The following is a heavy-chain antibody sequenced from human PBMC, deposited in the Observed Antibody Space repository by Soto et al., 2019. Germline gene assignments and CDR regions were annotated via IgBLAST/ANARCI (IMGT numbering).Heavy chain of an antibody. CDR1: GFTFSSYS. Sequence: EVQLVESGGGLVQPGGSLRLSCAASGFTFSSYSMNSVRQAPGKGLEWVSYISSSSSTIYYADSVKGRFTISRDNAKNSLYLQMNSLRAEDTAVYYCASHRRGDYGVTGYRGQGTLVTVSS. J-gene: IGHJ4*02. CDR2: ISSSSSTI. D-gene: IGHD4-17*01. CDR3: ASHRRGDYGVTGY. V-gene: IGHV3-48*01.